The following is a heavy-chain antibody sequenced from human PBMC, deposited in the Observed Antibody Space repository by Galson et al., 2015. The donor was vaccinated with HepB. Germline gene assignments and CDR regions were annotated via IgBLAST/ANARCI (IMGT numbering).Heavy chain of an antibody. D-gene: IGHD3-22*01. Sequence: SLRLSCAASEFTFGSSWMHWVRQGPGQRLAWVARINSDGSAINYADSVKGRFTISRDNAKNTLYLQMDRLRAEDTAVYYCARPKTSSSGYSYWGQGTLVTVSS. CDR1: EFTFGSSW. V-gene: IGHV3-74*01. J-gene: IGHJ1*01. CDR2: INSDGSAI. CDR3: ARPKTSSSGYSY.